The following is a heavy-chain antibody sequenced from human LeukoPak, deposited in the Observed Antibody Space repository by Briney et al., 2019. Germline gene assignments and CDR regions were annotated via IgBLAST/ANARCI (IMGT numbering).Heavy chain of an antibody. V-gene: IGHV3-23*01. J-gene: IGHJ4*02. D-gene: IGHD3-3*01. CDR3: TTAGLRFLEWLFGAYYFDY. CDR1: GFTFSTYA. CDR2: VSGSGDNT. Sequence: PGGSLRLSCAASGFTFSTYAISWVRQAPGKGLEWVSGVSGSGDNTYYADSVKGRFTVSRDNSKSTVYLQMNSLKTEDTAVYYCTTAGLRFLEWLFGAYYFDYWGQGTLVTVSS.